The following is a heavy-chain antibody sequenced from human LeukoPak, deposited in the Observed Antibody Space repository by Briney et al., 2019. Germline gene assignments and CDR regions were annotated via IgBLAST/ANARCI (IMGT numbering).Heavy chain of an antibody. V-gene: IGHV3-23*01. Sequence: GGSLRLSCAASGFTFSSYGMSWVRQAPGKGLEWVSAISGSGGSTYYADSVKGRFTISRDNSKNTLYLQMNSPRAEDTAVYYCAKPPYSSSWYAPHIDYWGQGTLVTVSS. D-gene: IGHD6-13*01. CDR2: ISGSGGST. J-gene: IGHJ4*02. CDR1: GFTFSSYG. CDR3: AKPPYSSSWYAPHIDY.